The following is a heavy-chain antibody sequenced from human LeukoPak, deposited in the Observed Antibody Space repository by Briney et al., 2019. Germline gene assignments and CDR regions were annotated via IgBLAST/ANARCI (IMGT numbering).Heavy chain of an antibody. CDR3: ARDLRPYYDFWGGYNWFDP. D-gene: IGHD3-3*01. J-gene: IGHJ5*02. CDR1: GYTFTGYY. Sequence: ASVKVSCKASGYTFTGYYMHWVRQAPGQGLEWMGWINPNSGGTNYAQKFQGRVTMTRDTSISTAYMELSRLRSDDTAVYYCARDLRPYYDFWGGYNWFDPWGQGTLVTVSS. V-gene: IGHV1-2*02. CDR2: INPNSGGT.